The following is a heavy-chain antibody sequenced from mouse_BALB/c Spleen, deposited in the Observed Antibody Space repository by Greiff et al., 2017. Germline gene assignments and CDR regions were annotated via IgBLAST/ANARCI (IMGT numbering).Heavy chain of an antibody. CDR2: INPSTGYT. CDR1: GYTFTSYW. V-gene: IGHV1-7*01. D-gene: IGHD1-2*01. CDR3: ARSGITTADY. Sequence: QVQLQQSGAELAKPGASVKMSCKASGYTFTSYWMHWVKQRPGQGLEWIGYINPSTGYTEYNQKFKDKATLTADKSSSTAYMQLSSLTSEDSAVYYCARSGITTADYWGQGTTLTVSS. J-gene: IGHJ2*01.